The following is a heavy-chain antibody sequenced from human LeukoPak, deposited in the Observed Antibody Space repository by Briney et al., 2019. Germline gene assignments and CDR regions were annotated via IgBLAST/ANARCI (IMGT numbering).Heavy chain of an antibody. J-gene: IGHJ4*02. CDR1: GXTFSNAW. Sequence: GGSLRLSCAASGXTFSNAWMSWVRQAPGKGLEWVGRIKSKTDGGTTDYAAPVKGRFTISRDDSKNTLYLQMNSLKTEDTAVYYCTTRGYSYRYGFDYWGQGTLVTVSS. CDR2: IKSKTDGGTT. D-gene: IGHD5-18*01. V-gene: IGHV3-15*01. CDR3: TTRGYSYRYGFDY.